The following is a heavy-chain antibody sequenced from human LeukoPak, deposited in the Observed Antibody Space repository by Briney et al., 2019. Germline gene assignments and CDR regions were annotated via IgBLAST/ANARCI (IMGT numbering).Heavy chain of an antibody. D-gene: IGHD3-10*01. V-gene: IGHV3-7*01. J-gene: IGHJ4*02. CDR1: GFIFRNYW. CDR3: ARETYYYGSGSYSTPYYFDY. Sequence: PGGSLRLSCATSGFIFRNYWMSWVRQAPGKGLEWVAHIKQDGSETYYVDSVKGRFTISRDDAKNSLYLQMNSLRAEDTAVYYCARETYYYGSGSYSTPYYFDYWGQGTLVTVSS. CDR2: IKQDGSET.